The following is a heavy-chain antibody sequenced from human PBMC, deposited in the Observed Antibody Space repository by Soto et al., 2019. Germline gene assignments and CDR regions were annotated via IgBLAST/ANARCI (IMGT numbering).Heavy chain of an antibody. Sequence: GGSLRLSCAASGFTVSSNYMSWFRQAPGKGLEWVSVIYSGGSTYYADSVKGRFTISRDNSKNTLYLQMNSLRAEDTAVYYCARDWPTTGTTRAHSYRDQGTLVTVSS. CDR1: GFTVSSNY. CDR2: IYSGGST. CDR3: ARDWPTTGTTRAHSY. D-gene: IGHD4-17*01. V-gene: IGHV3-66*01. J-gene: IGHJ4*02.